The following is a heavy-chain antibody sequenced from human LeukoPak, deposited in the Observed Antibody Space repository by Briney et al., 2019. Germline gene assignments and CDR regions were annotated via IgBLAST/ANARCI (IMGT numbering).Heavy chain of an antibody. CDR1: GFTFSSYW. V-gene: IGHV3-23*01. D-gene: IGHD6-13*01. Sequence: PGGSLRLSCAASGFTFSSYWMSWVRQAPGKGLEWVSAISGSGGSTYYADSVKGRFTISRDNSKNTLYLQMNSLRAEDTAVYYCAKDRRGMGIAAAGTRFDYWGQGTLVTVSS. CDR2: ISGSGGST. CDR3: AKDRRGMGIAAAGTRFDY. J-gene: IGHJ4*02.